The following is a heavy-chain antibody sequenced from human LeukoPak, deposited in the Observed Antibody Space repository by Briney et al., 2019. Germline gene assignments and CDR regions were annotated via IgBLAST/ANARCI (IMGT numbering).Heavy chain of an antibody. V-gene: IGHV3-23*01. CDR2: ISASGGST. D-gene: IGHD2-2*01. CDR1: GFTFSSYS. Sequence: PGGSLRLSCAASGFTFSSYSMSWVRQAPGKGLEWVSAISASGGSTYYADSVKGRFTISRDNSRNTLYLQTNSLRAEDTAVYYCAKDLLVPAATAQDRLDYWGQGTLVTVSS. J-gene: IGHJ4*02. CDR3: AKDLLVPAATAQDRLDY.